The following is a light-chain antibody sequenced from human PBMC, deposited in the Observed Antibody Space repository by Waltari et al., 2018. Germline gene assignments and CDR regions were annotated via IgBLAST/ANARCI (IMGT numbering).Light chain of an antibody. V-gene: IGLV1-44*01. CDR2: RND. Sequence: QSVLTQPPSASGTPGQRVTISSYGTRANPGNNVPKWYQQVQGTAPKLLIYRNDLRPSGVPDRFSASKSGTSASLAISGLQSEDEAEYYCASWDDSLNGHWVFGGGTMVTVL. CDR3: ASWDDSLNGHWV. CDR1: RANPGNNV. J-gene: IGLJ3*02.